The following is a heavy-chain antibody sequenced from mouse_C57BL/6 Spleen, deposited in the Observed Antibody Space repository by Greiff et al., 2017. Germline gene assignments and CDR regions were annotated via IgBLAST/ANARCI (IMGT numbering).Heavy chain of an antibody. D-gene: IGHD1-1*01. Sequence: QVQLQQSGAELMKPGASVKLSCKATGYTFTGYWIEWVKQRPGHGLEWIGEILPGSGSTNYNEKFKGKATFTADTSSNTAYMQLSSLTTEDSAIYYCARLPYYYGSSYHYFDYWGQGTTLTVSS. J-gene: IGHJ2*01. CDR1: GYTFTGYW. CDR2: ILPGSGST. CDR3: ARLPYYYGSSYHYFDY. V-gene: IGHV1-9*01.